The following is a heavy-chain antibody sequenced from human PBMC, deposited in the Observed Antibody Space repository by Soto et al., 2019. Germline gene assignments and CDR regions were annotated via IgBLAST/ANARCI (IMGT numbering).Heavy chain of an antibody. CDR1: GFSFSIYS. CDR2: MTSDSKTI. D-gene: IGHD2-21*02. V-gene: IGHV3-48*01. CDR3: ARGVTYGFDA. Sequence: PGGSLRLSCGASGFSFSIYSMNWVRQAPGKGLEWVSYMTSDSKTIHYADSVKGRFTIFRDNAKNSLYLQMNSLRAEDTAVYYCARGVTYGFDAWGQGTMVPVSS. J-gene: IGHJ3*01.